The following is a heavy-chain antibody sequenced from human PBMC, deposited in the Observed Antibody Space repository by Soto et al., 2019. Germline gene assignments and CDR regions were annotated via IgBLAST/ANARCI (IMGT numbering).Heavy chain of an antibody. CDR1: GFTFSSYA. J-gene: IGHJ3*02. CDR3: AKEDILVVVAATNIGIGAFDI. D-gene: IGHD2-15*01. Sequence: EVQLLESGGGLVQPGGSLRLSCAASGFTFSSYAMSWVRQAPGKGLEWVSAISGSGGSTYYADSVKGRFTISRDNSKNTLYLQMNSLRAEDTAVYYCAKEDILVVVAATNIGIGAFDIWGQGTMVTVSS. CDR2: ISGSGGST. V-gene: IGHV3-23*01.